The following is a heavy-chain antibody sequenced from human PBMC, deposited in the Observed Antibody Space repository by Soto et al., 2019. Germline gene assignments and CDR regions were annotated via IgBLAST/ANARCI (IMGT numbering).Heavy chain of an antibody. CDR3: ATDLTAPGAFHI. J-gene: IGHJ3*02. V-gene: IGHV1-2*04. D-gene: IGHD2-21*02. CDR2: INPKSGGT. CDR1: GYTFTACY. Sequence: GASVEGSCKASGYTFTACYMHWVRQSPGQGLEWMGWINPKSGGTMYPRKFQGWVTMTRDTSISTAYMELSRLRSDDTAVYYCATDLTAPGAFHIWGQGTMVTVSS.